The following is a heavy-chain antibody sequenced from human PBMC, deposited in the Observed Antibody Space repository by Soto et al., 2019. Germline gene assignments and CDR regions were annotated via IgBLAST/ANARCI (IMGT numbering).Heavy chain of an antibody. D-gene: IGHD3-3*01. CDR1: GYTSNTYG. Sequence: ASVKVSCKTSGYTSNTYGINWVRQAPGQGLELMGWISAYDGKTTYAEKFQGRVTLTTDTSTSTAYMELRSLRSDDTAIYYCARDPHEFWTSYWFDPWGQGPPVTVSS. CDR3: ARDPHEFWTSYWFDP. V-gene: IGHV1-18*01. CDR2: ISAYDGKT. J-gene: IGHJ5*02.